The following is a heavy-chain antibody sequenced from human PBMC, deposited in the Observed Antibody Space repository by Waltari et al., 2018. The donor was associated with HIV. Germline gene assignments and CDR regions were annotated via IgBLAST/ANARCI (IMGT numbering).Heavy chain of an antibody. Sequence: QVQLVQSGAEVKKPGASVKVSCKASGYTFTTYDIHGVRKATGKGLEWRGRMNPNSGNTGYAQKFQGRVTMTRNTSITTAHMELSSLRSDDTAVYYCARGRSGNYRGNSVVDYWGQGTLVTVSS. J-gene: IGHJ4*02. CDR1: GYTFTTYD. D-gene: IGHD1-26*01. CDR2: MNPNSGNT. V-gene: IGHV1-8*01. CDR3: ARGRSGNYRGNSVVDY.